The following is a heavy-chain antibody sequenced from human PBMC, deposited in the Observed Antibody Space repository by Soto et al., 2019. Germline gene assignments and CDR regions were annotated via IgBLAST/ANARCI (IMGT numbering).Heavy chain of an antibody. CDR1: GFTFSSYA. J-gene: IGHJ5*02. CDR3: AKHRIVLVPAETFWFDP. Sequence: EVQLLESGGGLVQPGGSLRLSCAASGFTFSSYAMSWVRQAPGKGLEWVSAISGSGGSTYYADSVKGRFTISRDNSKNTPHLKMNERRDEDTAVYYCAKHRIVLVPAETFWFDPWGQGTVVTVSS. D-gene: IGHD2-2*01. V-gene: IGHV3-23*01. CDR2: ISGSGGST.